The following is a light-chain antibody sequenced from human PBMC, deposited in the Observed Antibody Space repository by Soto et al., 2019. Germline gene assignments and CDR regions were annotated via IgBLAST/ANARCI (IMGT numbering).Light chain of an antibody. Sequence: EIVLTQYPVTLSLSPGQKSTLSCRASQSVTGNFLAWYQQKPGRSPRIRIYGAFNRAAGIPDRVSGSGSGTELTLTINRLEPEDFAVYYCQQYGDSPRTFGQGTKVDIK. CDR3: QQYGDSPRT. CDR1: QSVTGNF. J-gene: IGKJ1*01. V-gene: IGKV3-20*01. CDR2: GAF.